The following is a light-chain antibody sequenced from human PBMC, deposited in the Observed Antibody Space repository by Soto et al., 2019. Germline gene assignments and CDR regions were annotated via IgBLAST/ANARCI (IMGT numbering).Light chain of an antibody. CDR1: QGIGDD. CDR3: LQHNTYPPT. V-gene: IGKV1-17*01. CDR2: AAS. J-gene: IGKJ1*01. Sequence: DIQMTQSPSSLSASVGDRVTITCRASQGIGDDLGWSQQKPGKAPKRLIYAASSWQSGDPSRISVSASVTEFTLPSSRLQPEDVATYYCLQHNTYPPTFGHWTKVEIK.